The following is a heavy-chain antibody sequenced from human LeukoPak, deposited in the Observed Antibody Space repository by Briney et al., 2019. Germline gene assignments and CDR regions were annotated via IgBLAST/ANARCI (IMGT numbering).Heavy chain of an antibody. CDR3: ASPFWSGFPENYYYYGMGV. CDR1: GFTFSSYA. D-gene: IGHD3-3*01. Sequence: PGRSLRLSCAASGFTFSSYAMHWVRQAPGKGLEWVAVISYDGSNKYYADSVKGRFTISRDNSKNTLYLQMNSLRAEDTAVYYCASPFWSGFPENYYYYGMGVWGQGTTVTVSS. CDR2: ISYDGSNK. J-gene: IGHJ6*02. V-gene: IGHV3-30-3*01.